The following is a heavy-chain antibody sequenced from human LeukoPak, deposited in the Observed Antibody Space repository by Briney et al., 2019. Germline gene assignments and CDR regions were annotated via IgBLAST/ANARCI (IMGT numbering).Heavy chain of an antibody. Sequence: PGRSLRLSCAASGFTFSSYSMNWVRQAPGKGLEWVSYISSSSSTIYYADSVKGRFTISRDNAKNSLYLQMNSLRAEDTAVYYCARGRSGSYSGLGYWGQGTLVTVSS. V-gene: IGHV3-48*04. J-gene: IGHJ4*02. CDR3: ARGRSGSYSGLGY. CDR2: ISSSSSTI. D-gene: IGHD3-10*01. CDR1: GFTFSSYS.